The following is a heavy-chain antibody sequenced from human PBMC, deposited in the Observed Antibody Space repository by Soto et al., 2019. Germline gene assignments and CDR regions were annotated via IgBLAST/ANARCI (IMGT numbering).Heavy chain of an antibody. V-gene: IGHV1-18*01. Sequence: ASVKVSCKASGYTFTSYGISWVRQAPGQGLEWMGWISAYNGNTNYAQKLQGRVTMTTDTSTSTAYMELRGLRSDDTAVYYCARDSFREGPSTSLTYYCCYGMDVRGQGTTVTASS. J-gene: IGHJ6*02. CDR3: ARDSFREGPSTSLTYYCCYGMDV. CDR2: ISAYNGNT. CDR1: GYTFTSYG. D-gene: IGHD2-2*01.